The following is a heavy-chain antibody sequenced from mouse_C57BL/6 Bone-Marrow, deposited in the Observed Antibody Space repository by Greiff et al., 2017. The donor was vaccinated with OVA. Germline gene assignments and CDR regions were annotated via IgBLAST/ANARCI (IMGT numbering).Heavy chain of an antibody. CDR2: INPYNGGT. J-gene: IGHJ1*03. D-gene: IGHD1-1*01. V-gene: IGHV1-19*01. Sequence: VQLQQSGPVLVKPGASVKMSCKASGYTFTDYYMNWVKQSHGKSLEWIGVINPYNGGTSYDQKFKGKATLTVDKSSSTAYMELNSLTSEDSAVYYCARLAITTVVEDWYFDVWGTGTTVTVSS. CDR3: ARLAITTVVEDWYFDV. CDR1: GYTFTDYY.